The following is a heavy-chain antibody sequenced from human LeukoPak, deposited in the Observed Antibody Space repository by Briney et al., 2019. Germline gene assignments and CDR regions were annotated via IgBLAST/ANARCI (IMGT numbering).Heavy chain of an antibody. Sequence: GGSLRLSCAASGFTFSNAWMSWVRQAPGKGLEWVGRIKSKADGGTTDYAAPVKGRFTISRDDSKNTLYLQMNSLKTEDTAVYYCTTVVPGIVGATIDYWGQGTLVTVSS. J-gene: IGHJ4*02. CDR2: IKSKADGGTT. CDR3: TTVVPGIVGATIDY. CDR1: GFTFSNAW. V-gene: IGHV3-15*01. D-gene: IGHD1-26*01.